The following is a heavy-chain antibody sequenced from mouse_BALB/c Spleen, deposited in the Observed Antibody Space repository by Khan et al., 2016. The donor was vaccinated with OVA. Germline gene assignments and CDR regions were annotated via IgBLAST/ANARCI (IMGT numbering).Heavy chain of an antibody. V-gene: IGHV3-8*02. Sequence: EVQLQESGPSLVKPSQTLSLTCSVTGDSITSGYWNWIRKFPGNKLEYMGYMIYSGNTYYNPSLKSRISITRHTSKNQYYMQLNSVSNVDTATYSCARSTYRYAFAYWGQGTLVTVSA. CDR3: ARSTYRYAFAY. CDR2: MIYSGNT. CDR1: GDSITSGY. D-gene: IGHD2-14*01. J-gene: IGHJ3*01.